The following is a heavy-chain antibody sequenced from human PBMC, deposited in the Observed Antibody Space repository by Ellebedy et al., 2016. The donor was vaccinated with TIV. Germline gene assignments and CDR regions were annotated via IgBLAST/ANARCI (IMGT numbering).Heavy chain of an antibody. V-gene: IGHV3-74*03. D-gene: IGHD3-10*01. J-gene: IGHJ4*02. CDR2: INPDGSRT. CDR1: GFIFKNFW. Sequence: GESLKISXVASGFIFKNFWMHWVRQTPGKGLEWVSRINPDGSRTTYADSVKGRFTMSRDNTKNTLYLQMNSLSDEDTAVYYCARLKADYGSGSLWGQGTLVTVSS. CDR3: ARLKADYGSGSL.